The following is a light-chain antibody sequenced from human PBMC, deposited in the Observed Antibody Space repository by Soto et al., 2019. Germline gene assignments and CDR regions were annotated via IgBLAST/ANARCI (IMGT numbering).Light chain of an antibody. Sequence: DIQMTQSPSSVSSSAGDRVTITCRASQGVSSLLAWYQQKPGKAPSLLIHTASSLQSGVPSRFSGSRSGTDFTLTISSLQPEDFATYYCQQGNSFPLTFGGGTKVEIK. V-gene: IGKV1-12*01. CDR3: QQGNSFPLT. J-gene: IGKJ4*01. CDR1: QGVSSL. CDR2: TAS.